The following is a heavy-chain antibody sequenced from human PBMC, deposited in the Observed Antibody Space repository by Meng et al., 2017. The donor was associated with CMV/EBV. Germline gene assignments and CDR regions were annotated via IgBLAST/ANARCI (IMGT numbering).Heavy chain of an antibody. V-gene: IGHV4-39*01. CDR1: GGSISSSSYY. CDR2: IYYSGST. J-gene: IGHJ5*02. Sequence: SETLSLTCTVSGGSISSSSYYWGWIRQPPGKGLEWIGSIYYSGSTYYNPSLKSRVTISVDTSKNQFSLKLSSVTAADTAVYYWARLQERGLLWFGELSGWFDPWGQGTLVTVSS. CDR3: ARLQERGLLWFGELSGWFDP. D-gene: IGHD3-10*01.